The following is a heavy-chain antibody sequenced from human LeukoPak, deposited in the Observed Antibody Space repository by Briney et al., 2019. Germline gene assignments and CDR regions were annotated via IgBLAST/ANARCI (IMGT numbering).Heavy chain of an antibody. CDR1: GGSISSSSYY. Sequence: SETLSLTCTVSGGSISSSSYYWGWIRQPPGKGLEWIGSIYYSGSTYYNPSLKSRVTISVDTSKNQFSLKLSSVTAADTAVYYCARDRRYYYGSGSYYGGYYFDYWGQGTLVTVSS. D-gene: IGHD3-10*01. CDR3: ARDRRYYYGSGSYYGGYYFDY. V-gene: IGHV4-39*07. CDR2: IYYSGST. J-gene: IGHJ4*02.